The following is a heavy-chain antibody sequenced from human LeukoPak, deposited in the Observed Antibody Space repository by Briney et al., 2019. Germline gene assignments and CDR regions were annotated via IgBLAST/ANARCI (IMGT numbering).Heavy chain of an antibody. CDR1: GGSFSGYY. CDR3: ARVLYFGAGSYGY. J-gene: IGHJ4*02. Sequence: SDTLSLTCAVYGGSFSGYYWRWIRQPEGKGLEWIGEISHRGSANYNLSLKRRVHISVVTSNNQYSLKLSSVTPADTAMYYVARVLYFGAGSYGYWGQGTLVTVSS. V-gene: IGHV4-34*01. D-gene: IGHD3-10*01. CDR2: ISHRGSA.